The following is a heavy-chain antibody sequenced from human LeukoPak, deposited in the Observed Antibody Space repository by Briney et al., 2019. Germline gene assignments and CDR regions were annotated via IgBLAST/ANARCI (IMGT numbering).Heavy chain of an antibody. J-gene: IGHJ6*03. V-gene: IGHV1-69*06. CDR3: ARDGMVRGVIYYYYYYYMDV. CDR1: GGTFSSYA. D-gene: IGHD3-10*01. Sequence: ASEKVSCKASGGTFSSYAISWVRQAPGQGLEWMGGIIPIFGTANYAQKFQGRVTITADKSTSTAYMELSSLRSEDTAVYYCARDGMVRGVIYYYYYYYMDVWGKGTTVTVSS. CDR2: IIPIFGTA.